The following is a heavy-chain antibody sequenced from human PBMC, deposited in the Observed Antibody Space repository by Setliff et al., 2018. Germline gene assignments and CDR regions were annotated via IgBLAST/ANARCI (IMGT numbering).Heavy chain of an antibody. J-gene: IGHJ4*02. CDR3: ARGIAAVGTSYYFDY. D-gene: IGHD6-13*01. CDR1: GYTFTSYG. V-gene: IGHV1-18*01. Sequence: ASVKVSCKASGYTFTSYGINWVRQAPGQGLEWMGWISIYNGNTNYAQKLQGRVTMTTDTSTSTAYMELRSLRSDDTAVYYCARGIAAVGTSYYFDYWSQGTLVPVSS. CDR2: ISIYNGNT.